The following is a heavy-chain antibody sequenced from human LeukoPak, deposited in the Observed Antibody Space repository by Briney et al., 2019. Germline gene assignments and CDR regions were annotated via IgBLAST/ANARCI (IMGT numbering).Heavy chain of an antibody. CDR1: GLTLSGYW. CDR3: STVEHF. J-gene: IGHJ4*02. D-gene: IGHD1/OR15-1a*01. V-gene: IGHV3-74*01. CDR2: IDSDGSGT. Sequence: GGSLRLSCSASGLTLSGYWMHWVRQIPGKGLVWVSRIDSDGSGTSYADSVKGPFTISRDDVKNMLYLQMNSLRVEDTGLYYCSTVEHFWGQGTLVTVSS.